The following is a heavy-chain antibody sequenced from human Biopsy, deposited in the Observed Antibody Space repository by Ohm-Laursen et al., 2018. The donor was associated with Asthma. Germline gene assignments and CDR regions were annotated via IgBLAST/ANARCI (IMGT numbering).Heavy chain of an antibody. CDR1: GDAMSTSGSY. CDR3: ARAASSSSYWYFDL. D-gene: IGHD6-13*01. J-gene: IGHJ2*01. Sequence: SETLSLTCPVSGDAMSTSGSYWGWIRQSPGKRLEWIGSIYYSGRTYYNPSLESRVTISADTSKNHFSLKVTSVTAADTAVYYCARAASSSSYWYFDLWGRGDLVTVSS. V-gene: IGHV4-39*02. CDR2: IYYSGRT.